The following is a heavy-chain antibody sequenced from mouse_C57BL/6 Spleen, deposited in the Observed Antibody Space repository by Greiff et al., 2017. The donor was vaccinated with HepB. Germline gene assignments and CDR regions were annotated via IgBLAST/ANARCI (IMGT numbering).Heavy chain of an antibody. CDR1: GFTFSSYA. D-gene: IGHD1-1*01. CDR2: ISSGGDYI. V-gene: IGHV5-9-1*02. CDR3: TRDDYYGSSLDY. J-gene: IGHJ2*01. Sequence: EVKLMESGEGLVKPGGSLKLSCAASGFTFSSYAMSWVRQTPEKRLEWVAYISSGGDYIYYADTVKGRFTISRDNARNTLYLQMSSLKSEDTAMYYCTRDDYYGSSLDYWGQGTTLTVSS.